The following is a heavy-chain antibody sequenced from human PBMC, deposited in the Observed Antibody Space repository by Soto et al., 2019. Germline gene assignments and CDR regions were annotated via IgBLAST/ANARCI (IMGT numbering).Heavy chain of an antibody. J-gene: IGHJ4*02. V-gene: IGHV1-2*04. D-gene: IGHD6-19*01. Sequence: ASVKVSCKASGYTFTGYYMRWVRQAPGQGLEWMGWINPNSGGTNYAQKFQGWVTMTRDTSISTAYMELSRLRSDDTAVYYCARGSRVHSSGYHYWGQGTLVTVSS. CDR3: ARGSRVHSSGYHY. CDR2: INPNSGGT. CDR1: GYTFTGYY.